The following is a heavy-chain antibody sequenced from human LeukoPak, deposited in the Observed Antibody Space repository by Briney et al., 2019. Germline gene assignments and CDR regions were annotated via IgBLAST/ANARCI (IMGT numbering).Heavy chain of an antibody. CDR1: GGTFSSYA. Sequence: ASVKVSCKASGGTFSSYAISWVRQAPGQGLEWMRRIIPIFGTANYAQKFQGRVTITTDESTSTAYMELSSLRSEDTAVYYCARVRIAAHANWFDPWGQGTLVTVSS. D-gene: IGHD6-6*01. CDR2: IIPIFGTA. J-gene: IGHJ5*02. V-gene: IGHV1-69*05. CDR3: ARVRIAAHANWFDP.